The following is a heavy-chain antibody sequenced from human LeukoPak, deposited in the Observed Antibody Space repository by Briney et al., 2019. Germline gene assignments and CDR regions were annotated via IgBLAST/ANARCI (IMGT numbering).Heavy chain of an antibody. Sequence: GGSLRLSCAASGFTFDYSAMTWVRQAPEKGLEWVSTINTGDITFYANSVKGRFTISRDNSKNALFLQMNSLRAEDTAIYYCVKGGFTYYDDWGQGTLVTDSS. CDR2: INTGDIT. D-gene: IGHD3-22*01. CDR3: VKGGFTYYDD. CDR1: GFTFDYSA. J-gene: IGHJ4*02. V-gene: IGHV3-23*01.